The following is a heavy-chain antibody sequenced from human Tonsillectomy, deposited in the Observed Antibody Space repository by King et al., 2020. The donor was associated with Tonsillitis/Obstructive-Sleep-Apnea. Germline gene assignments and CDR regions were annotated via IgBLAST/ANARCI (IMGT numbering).Heavy chain of an antibody. CDR2: IRSKAYGGTT. Sequence: VQLVESGGGLVQPGRSLRLSCTDSGFTFGDYAMSWFRQAPGKGLEWVGFIRSKAYGGTTEYAASVKGRLTISRDESKSIAYLQMHSLKTADTDVYYWTGGATYYYDSSGVSIDYGGQGTLLTVSS. J-gene: IGHJ4*02. CDR1: GFTFGDYA. CDR3: TGGATYYYDSSGVSIDY. V-gene: IGHV3-49*03. D-gene: IGHD3-22*01.